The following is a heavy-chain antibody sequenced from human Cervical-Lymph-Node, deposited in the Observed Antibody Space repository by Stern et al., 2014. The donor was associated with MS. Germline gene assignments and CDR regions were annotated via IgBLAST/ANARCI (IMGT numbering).Heavy chain of an antibody. Sequence: EVQLVESVGGLVEPGGSLRLSCAASGFIFSKAWMTWVRQAPGKGLEWVGRIKPKTAGETTNYSTPVQGRFTISRDDSKNIMFLHMSSLRTDDTAVYYCTTDEVANFAHWGPGILVTVSS. CDR1: GFIFSKAW. CDR2: IKPKTAGETT. V-gene: IGHV3-15*01. J-gene: IGHJ5*02. CDR3: TTDEVANFAH.